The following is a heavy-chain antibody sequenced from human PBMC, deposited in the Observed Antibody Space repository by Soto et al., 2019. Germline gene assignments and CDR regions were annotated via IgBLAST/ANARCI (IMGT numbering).Heavy chain of an antibody. CDR1: GGSFSGYY. D-gene: IGHD3-10*01. V-gene: IGHV4-34*01. CDR2: INHSGST. CDR3: ARGELKMRCGESPFDY. J-gene: IGHJ4*02. Sequence: QVQLQQWGAGLLKPSETLSLTCAVYGGSFSGYYWSWIRQPPGKGLEWIGEINHSGSTNYNPSLQSRVTMSVDTSTNQVSLKLSSVTAADTAVYYCARGELKMRCGESPFDYWGQGTMVTVAS.